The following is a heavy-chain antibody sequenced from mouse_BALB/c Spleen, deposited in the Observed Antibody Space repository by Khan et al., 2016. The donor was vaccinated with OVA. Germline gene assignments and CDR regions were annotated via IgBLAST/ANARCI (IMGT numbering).Heavy chain of an antibody. CDR1: GYSITSGYS. CDR2: IHYTGTT. J-gene: IGHJ4*01. V-gene: IGHV3-1*02. CDR3: VRWMGYYAMDY. D-gene: IGHD2-3*01. Sequence: EVQLQESGPDLVKPSQSLSLTCTVTGYSITSGYSWHWIRQFPGNKLEWMGYIHYTGTTNYNPSLKSRISFTRDTSKNQFFLQLKSVTTADTATYYCVRWMGYYAMDYWGQGTSVTVSS.